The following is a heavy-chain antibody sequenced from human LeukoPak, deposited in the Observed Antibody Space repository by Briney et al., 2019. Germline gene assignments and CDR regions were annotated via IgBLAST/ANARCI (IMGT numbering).Heavy chain of an antibody. CDR1: GVTLSNYA. J-gene: IGHJ4*02. Sequence: GGSLRLSCVASGVTLSNYAMSWARQAPGKGLEWVSGISSSGSGGNTYYADSVKGRFTISRDNSKNTLYLQMNSLRAEDTAVYYCARQYRRDGYNSSHFDYWGQGTLVTVSS. V-gene: IGHV3-23*01. D-gene: IGHD5-24*01. CDR3: ARQYRRDGYNSSHFDY. CDR2: ISSSGSGGNT.